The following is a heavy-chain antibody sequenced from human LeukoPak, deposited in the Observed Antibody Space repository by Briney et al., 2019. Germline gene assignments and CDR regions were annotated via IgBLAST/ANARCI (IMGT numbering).Heavy chain of an antibody. V-gene: IGHV4-39*01. CDR1: GGSISSSSYY. CDR2: IYYSGST. Sequence: KASQTLSLTCTVSGGSISSSSYYWGWIRQPPGKGLEWIGSIYYSGSTYYNPSLKSRVTISVGTSKNQFSLKLSSVTAADTAVYYCARRRVAVAGRFDYWGQGTLVTVSS. D-gene: IGHD6-19*01. CDR3: ARRRVAVAGRFDY. J-gene: IGHJ4*02.